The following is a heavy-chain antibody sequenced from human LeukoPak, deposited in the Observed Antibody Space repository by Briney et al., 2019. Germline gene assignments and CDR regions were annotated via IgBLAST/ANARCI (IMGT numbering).Heavy chain of an antibody. V-gene: IGHV4-38-2*02. CDR3: ARAVDSSGFSPFQH. J-gene: IGHJ1*01. CDR2: IYHTGST. D-gene: IGHD3-22*01. Sequence: SETLSLTCTVSGHSIINSYYWGWIRPSPGKGVGGVGSIYHTGSTYYNSFLKSRVTISVDTSTNQLSLKLKSVTAADTAVYYCARAVDSSGFSPFQHWGLGTLVTVSS. CDR1: GHSIINSYY.